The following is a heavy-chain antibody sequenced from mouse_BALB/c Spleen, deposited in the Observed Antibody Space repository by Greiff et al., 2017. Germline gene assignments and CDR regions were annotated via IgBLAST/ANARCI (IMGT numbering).Heavy chain of an antibody. Sequence: EVKLVESGGGLVQPGGSRKLSCAASGFAFSSYDMSWVRQTPEKRLEWVAYISSGGGSTYYPDTVKGRFTISRDNAKNTLYLQMSSLKSEDTAMYYCARSYGYGAMDYWGQGTSVTVSS. CDR1: GFAFSSYD. CDR3: ARSYGYGAMDY. D-gene: IGHD1-2*01. J-gene: IGHJ4*01. V-gene: IGHV5-12-1*01. CDR2: ISSGGGST.